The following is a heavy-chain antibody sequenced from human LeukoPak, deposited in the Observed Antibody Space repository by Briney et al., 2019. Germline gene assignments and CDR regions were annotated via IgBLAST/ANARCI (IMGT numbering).Heavy chain of an antibody. Sequence: SETLSLTCTVSGYSISSGYYWGWIRQPPGKGLEWIGSIYHSGSTYYNPSLKSRVTISVDTSKNQFSLKLSSVTAADTAVYYCARDGSISYEGTYYDCWSGYSADWFDPWGQGTLVTVSS. CDR2: IYHSGST. D-gene: IGHD3-3*01. V-gene: IGHV4-38-2*02. J-gene: IGHJ5*02. CDR3: ARDGSISYEGTYYDCWSGYSADWFDP. CDR1: GYSISSGYY.